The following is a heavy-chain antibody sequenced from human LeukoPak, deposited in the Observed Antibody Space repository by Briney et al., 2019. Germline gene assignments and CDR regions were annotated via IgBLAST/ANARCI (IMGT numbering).Heavy chain of an antibody. CDR2: IRGRGGNT. V-gene: IGHV3-23*01. D-gene: IGHD6-13*01. CDR1: GFTFSSFA. CDR3: AKDGWESAAAGLNFDY. Sequence: GGSLRPSCAASGFTFSSFAMNWVRQAPGKGLEWVSGIRGRGGNTYYADSVRGRFTISRDNSKNTLYLQMNSLRAEDTAVYYCAKDGWESAAAGLNFDYWGQGTLVTVSS. J-gene: IGHJ4*02.